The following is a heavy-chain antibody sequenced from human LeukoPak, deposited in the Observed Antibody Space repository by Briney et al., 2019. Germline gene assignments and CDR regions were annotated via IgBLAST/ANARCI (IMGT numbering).Heavy chain of an antibody. CDR1: GGSFSGYY. CDR3: AGSVGASPFDY. V-gene: IGHV4-34*01. D-gene: IGHD1-26*01. Sequence: SETLSLTCAVYGGSFSGYYWSWIRQPPGKGLEWIGEINHSGSTNYNPSLKSRVTISVDTSKNQFSLKLSSVTAADTAVYYCAGSVGASPFDYWGQGTLVTVSS. J-gene: IGHJ4*02. CDR2: INHSGST.